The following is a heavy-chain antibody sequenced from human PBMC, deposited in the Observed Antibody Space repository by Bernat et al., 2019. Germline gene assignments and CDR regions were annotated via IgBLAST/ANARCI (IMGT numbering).Heavy chain of an antibody. Sequence: VQLLESGGDLVQPGGSLRLSCAASGFTFSSHAMSWVRQAPGKGLEWVAVISYDGSNKYYADSVKGRFTISRDNSKNTLYLQMNSLRAEDTAVYYCAKDNYGDTWPHYYYYYGMDVWGQGTTVTVSS. CDR3: AKDNYGDTWPHYYYYYGMDV. CDR1: GFTFSSHA. CDR2: ISYDGSNK. J-gene: IGHJ6*02. V-gene: IGHV3-30*18. D-gene: IGHD4-17*01.